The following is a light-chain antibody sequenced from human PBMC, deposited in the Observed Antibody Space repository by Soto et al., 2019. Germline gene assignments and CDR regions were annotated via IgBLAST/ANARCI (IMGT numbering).Light chain of an antibody. CDR1: QSISSW. J-gene: IGKJ1*01. CDR2: QAS. Sequence: DIQMTQSPSTLSASVGDRVTITCRASQSISSWLAWYQQKPGKAPNLLIYQASSLESGVPSRFSGSGSGTEFTLTISSLQPEDFATYYCQQYNINSETFGQGTKVEIK. CDR3: QQYNINSET. V-gene: IGKV1-5*03.